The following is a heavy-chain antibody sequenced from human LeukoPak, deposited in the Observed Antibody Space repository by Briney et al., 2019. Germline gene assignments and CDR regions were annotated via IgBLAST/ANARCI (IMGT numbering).Heavy chain of an antibody. J-gene: IGHJ4*02. D-gene: IGHD3-22*01. V-gene: IGHV3-48*04. CDR1: GFTFSEYA. Sequence: GGSLRLSCAASGFTFSEYAMSWVRQAPGKGLEWVSYIKYDSSTIYYGDSVKGQFTISRDNAKNSLYLQMNSLRAEDTAVYYCARDIYYDSSGYYGSVYWGQGTLVTVSS. CDR2: IKYDSSTI. CDR3: ARDIYYDSSGYYGSVY.